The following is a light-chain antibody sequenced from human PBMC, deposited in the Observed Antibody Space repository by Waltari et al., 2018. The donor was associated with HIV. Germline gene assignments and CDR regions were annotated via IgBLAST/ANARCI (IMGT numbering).Light chain of an antibody. J-gene: IGLJ1*01. V-gene: IGLV1-40*01. Sequence: QSVLTQPPSVSGAPGQRVTISCTRSSSNLGAGYTVSWYRQLPGTAPKLLIYINIIRPSGVPDRFSGSKSGTSASLAITGLQADDEADYYCQSYYSSLSVYVFGTGTKVTVL. CDR3: QSYYSSLSVYV. CDR2: INI. CDR1: SSNLGAGYT.